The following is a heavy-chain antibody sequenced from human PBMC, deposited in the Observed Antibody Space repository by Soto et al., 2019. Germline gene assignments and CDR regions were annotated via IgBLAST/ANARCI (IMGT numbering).Heavy chain of an antibody. J-gene: IGHJ3*02. CDR1: GGSISSGDYY. CDR2: IYYSGST. D-gene: IGHD3-3*01. Sequence: SETLSLTCAVSGGSISSGDYYWSWIRQPPGRGLEWIGYIYYSGSTYYNPSLKSRVTISVDTSKNQFSLKLSPVTAADTAVYYCARSLGDLEWIQVDAFDIWGQGKMVTVSS. V-gene: IGHV4-30-4*01. CDR3: ARSLGDLEWIQVDAFDI.